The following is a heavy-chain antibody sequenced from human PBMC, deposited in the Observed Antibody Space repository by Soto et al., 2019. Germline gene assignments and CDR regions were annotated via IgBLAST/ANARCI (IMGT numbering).Heavy chain of an antibody. J-gene: IGHJ3*02. D-gene: IGHD6-19*01. CDR3: ARAGYSSGWSDDAFDI. CDR2: IYYSGST. Sequence: PSETLSLTSAVSGGSISSYYWGWFRQPPGKGLEWIGYIYYSGSTNYNPSLKSRVTISVDTSKNQFSLKLSSVTAADTAVYYCARAGYSSGWSDDAFDIWGQGTMVTVSS. V-gene: IGHV4-59*08. CDR1: GGSISSYY.